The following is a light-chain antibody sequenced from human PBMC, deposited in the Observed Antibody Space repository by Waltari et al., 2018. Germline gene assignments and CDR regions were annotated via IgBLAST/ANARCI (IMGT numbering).Light chain of an antibody. CDR3: QVWDSNTAV. Sequence: SYELTQPLSVSVALGQTARMTCGGNNIGRKNVHWYQQKPGQAPGLVIFRDSNRPSGIPERFSGSNSGNTATLTISRAQAGDEADFYCQVWDSNTAVFGGGTKLTVL. V-gene: IGLV3-9*01. CDR2: RDS. CDR1: NIGRKN. J-gene: IGLJ2*01.